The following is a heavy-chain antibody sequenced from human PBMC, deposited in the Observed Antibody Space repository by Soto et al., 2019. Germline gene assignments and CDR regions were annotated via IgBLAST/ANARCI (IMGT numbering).Heavy chain of an antibody. J-gene: IGHJ6*02. CDR3: ARYWHSYSLNYYRGMDV. CDR1: GYNFATDW. Sequence: GDSRKISCKGSGYNFATDWIGWVRQMPGKGLEWMGIIYPADSDTRYSPSSQGQVTISADKSISTAYLQWSSLKASDTAMYFCARYWHSYSLNYYRGMDVWGQGTTVIVSS. V-gene: IGHV5-51*01. CDR2: IYPADSDT. D-gene: IGHD5-18*01.